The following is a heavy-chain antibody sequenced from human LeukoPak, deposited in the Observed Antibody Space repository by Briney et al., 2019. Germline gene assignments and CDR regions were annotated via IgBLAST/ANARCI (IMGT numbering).Heavy chain of an antibody. D-gene: IGHD5-18*01. Sequence: GASVKVSCKASGYTFTGYYMHWVRQAPGQGLEWMGWINPNSGGTNYAQKFQGRVTMTRDTSISTSHMELSRLRSDDTAVYYCAREPYSYGYPFDYWGQGTLVTVSS. CDR1: GYTFTGYY. V-gene: IGHV1-2*02. CDR2: INPNSGGT. J-gene: IGHJ4*02. CDR3: AREPYSYGYPFDY.